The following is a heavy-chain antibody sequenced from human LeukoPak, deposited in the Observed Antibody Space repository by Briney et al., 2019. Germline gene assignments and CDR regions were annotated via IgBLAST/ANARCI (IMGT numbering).Heavy chain of an antibody. Sequence: GGSLRLSCAASGFTFSSYWMSWVRQAPGKGLEWVANIKQDGSEKYYVDSVEGRFTISRDNAKNSLYLQMNSLRAEDTSVYYCATVYIYGSPTSYFDYWGQGTLVTVSS. CDR2: IKQDGSEK. J-gene: IGHJ4*02. V-gene: IGHV3-7*01. CDR1: GFTFSSYW. D-gene: IGHD5-18*01. CDR3: ATVYIYGSPTSYFDY.